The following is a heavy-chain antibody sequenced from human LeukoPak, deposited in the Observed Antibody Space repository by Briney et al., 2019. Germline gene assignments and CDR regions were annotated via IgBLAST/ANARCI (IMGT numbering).Heavy chain of an antibody. Sequence: PSETLSLTCTVSGGSISSGSYYWSWIRQPAGKGLEWIGRIYTSGSTNYNPSLKSRVTISVDTSKNQFSLKLSSVTAADTAVYYCATARRYGSGWYGSRNWFDPWGQGTLVTVSS. CDR1: GGSISSGSYY. V-gene: IGHV4-61*02. D-gene: IGHD6-19*01. CDR3: ATARRYGSGWYGSRNWFDP. J-gene: IGHJ5*02. CDR2: IYTSGST.